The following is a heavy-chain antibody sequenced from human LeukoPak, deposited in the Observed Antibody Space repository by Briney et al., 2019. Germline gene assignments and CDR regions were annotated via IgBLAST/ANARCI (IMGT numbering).Heavy chain of an antibody. CDR3: AKDVRGGCSGDDCYD. J-gene: IGHJ4*01. D-gene: IGHD2-21*02. CDR2: ISGRGGRT. CDR1: GFTFSRYA. V-gene: IGHV3-23*01. Sequence: GGSLRLSCTASGFTFSRYAMSWVRQAPGKGLQWVSDISGRGGRTDYAASVKGRFTISRDNSRNTVYLQMNSLRAEDTAVYYCAKDVRGGCSGDDCYDWGRXTRVTVAS.